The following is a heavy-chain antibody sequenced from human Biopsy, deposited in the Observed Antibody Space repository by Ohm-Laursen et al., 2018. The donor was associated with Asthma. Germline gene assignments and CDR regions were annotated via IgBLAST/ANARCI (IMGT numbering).Heavy chain of an antibody. CDR1: VFTVSRDH. CDR2: IYSGGTS. CDR3: ARGDSSGWSHYNFDY. Sequence: SLRLSCAASVFTVSRDHLFWVRQAPGKGLEWVSVIYSGGTSDTADSVRGRFTISRDFYKYTLYLQMDILSAEDTAVYYFARGDSSGWSHYNFDYWGQGTLVTVSS. J-gene: IGHJ4*02. D-gene: IGHD6-19*01. V-gene: IGHV3-53*01.